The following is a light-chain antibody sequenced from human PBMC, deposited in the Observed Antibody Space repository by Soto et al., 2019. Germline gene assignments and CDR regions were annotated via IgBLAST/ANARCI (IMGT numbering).Light chain of an antibody. J-gene: IGKJ1*01. CDR1: QTVRSNY. Sequence: EIVLTQSPGTLSLSPGERATLSCRASQTVRSNYLAWYQQIPGQAPRLLIYGASSTATGIPDRFSGSGSGTDFTLTISRLEPEDFAVYYCQQYGTSPTFGQGTRVEVK. V-gene: IGKV3-20*01. CDR2: GAS. CDR3: QQYGTSPT.